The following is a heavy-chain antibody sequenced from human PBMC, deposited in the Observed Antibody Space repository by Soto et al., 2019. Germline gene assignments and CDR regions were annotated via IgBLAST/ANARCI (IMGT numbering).Heavy chain of an antibody. V-gene: IGHV1-18*01. CDR2: ISPNSGAT. CDR1: GYTFTSYG. D-gene: IGHD6-25*01. Sequence: QVQLVQSEGELRQPGASVTVSCRASGYTFTSYGIIWVRQAPGQGLEWMGYISPNSGATTYAQNLQGRLTLTTDTSTSTAYMELRSLSSDDTAIYYCVRAMWTRSGPQNFFDYWCLGALVTVSS. CDR3: VRAMWTRSGPQNFFDY. J-gene: IGHJ4*02.